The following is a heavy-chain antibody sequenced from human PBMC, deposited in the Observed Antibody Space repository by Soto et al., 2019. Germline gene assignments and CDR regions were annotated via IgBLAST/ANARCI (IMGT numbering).Heavy chain of an antibody. J-gene: IGHJ2*01. CDR2: INSDGSST. V-gene: IGHV3-74*01. CDR1: GFSFSSYW. D-gene: IGHD1-26*01. Sequence: GGSLGLSCAACGFSFSSYWMHWVRQAPGKGLVWVSRINSDGSSTSYADSVKGRFTISRDNAKNTLYLQMNSLRAEDTAVYYCARGGSLNWYFDLWGRGTLVTVSS. CDR3: ARGGSLNWYFDL.